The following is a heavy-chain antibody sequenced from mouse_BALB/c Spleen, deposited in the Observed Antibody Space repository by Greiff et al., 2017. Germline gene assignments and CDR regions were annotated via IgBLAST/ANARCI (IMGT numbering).Heavy chain of an antibody. J-gene: IGHJ4*01. CDR1: GFPFSSFG. CDR2: ISSGSSTI. Sequence: DVMLVESGGGLVQPGGSRKLSCAASGFPFSSFGMHWVRQAPEKGLEWVAYISSGSSTIYYADTVKGRFTISRDNPKNTLFLQMTSLRSEDTAMYYCARSMITTGNYYAMDYWGQGTSVTVSS. V-gene: IGHV5-17*02. CDR3: ARSMITTGNYYAMDY. D-gene: IGHD2-4*01.